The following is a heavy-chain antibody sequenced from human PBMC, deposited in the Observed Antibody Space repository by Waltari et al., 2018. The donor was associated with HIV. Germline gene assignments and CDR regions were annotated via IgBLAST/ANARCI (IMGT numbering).Heavy chain of an antibody. V-gene: IGHV1-8*01. CDR3: ARGGIAAAGIGPTPNWFDP. D-gene: IGHD6-13*01. CDR1: GYTFTSYD. Sequence: QVQLVQSGAEVKKPGASVKVSCKASGYTFTSYDIKWVRQATGQGLEWMGWMNPNSGTTGYAHKFQGRVTMTTNTSISTAYMELSSLRSEDTAVYYCARGGIAAAGIGPTPNWFDPWGQGTLVTVSS. J-gene: IGHJ5*02. CDR2: MNPNSGTT.